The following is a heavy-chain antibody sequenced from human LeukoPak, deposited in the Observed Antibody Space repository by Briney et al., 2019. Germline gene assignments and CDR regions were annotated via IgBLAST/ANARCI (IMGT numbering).Heavy chain of an antibody. CDR1: GYTFTSYY. D-gene: IGHD2-2*02. J-gene: IGHJ5*02. V-gene: IGHV1-46*01. CDR2: INPSGGST. CDR3: ARRYCSSTSCYTSNNWFDP. Sequence: ASVKVSCKASGYTFTSYYMHWVRQAPGQGLEWMGIINPSGGSTSHAQKFQGRVTMTRDMSTSTVYMELSSLRSEDTAVYYCARRYCSSTSCYTSNNWFDPWGQGTLVTVSS.